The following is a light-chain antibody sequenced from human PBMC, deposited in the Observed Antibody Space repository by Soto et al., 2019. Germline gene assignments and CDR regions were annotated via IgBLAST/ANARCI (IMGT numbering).Light chain of an antibody. CDR3: QQGYSRPRA. J-gene: IGKJ1*01. CDR1: QSISNN. V-gene: IGKV1-39*01. Sequence: DIQMTQSPSSLSASVGDRVTITCRASQSISNNLNWYQQKPGKAPNLLIYTASNLETGVPSRFSGSGSGTDFTLTITSLQPEDFATYLCQQGYSRPRAFGQGTKVDIK. CDR2: TAS.